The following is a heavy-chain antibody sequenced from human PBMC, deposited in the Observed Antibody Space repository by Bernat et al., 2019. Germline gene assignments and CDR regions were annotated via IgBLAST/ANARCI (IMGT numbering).Heavy chain of an antibody. Sequence: QVQLQESGPGLVKPSQTLSLTCTVSGGSISSSSYYWGWIRQPPGKGLEWIGSIYYSGSTYYNPSLKSRVTISVDTSKNQFSLKLSSVTAADTAVYYCARRGVLEWLRWFDPWGQGTLVTVSS. CDR3: ARRGVLEWLRWFDP. J-gene: IGHJ5*02. V-gene: IGHV4-39*01. CDR1: GGSISSSSYY. CDR2: IYYSGST. D-gene: IGHD3-3*01.